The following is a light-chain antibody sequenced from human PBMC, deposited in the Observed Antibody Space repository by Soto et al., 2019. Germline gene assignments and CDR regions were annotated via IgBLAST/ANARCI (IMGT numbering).Light chain of an antibody. CDR3: QQDNSDST. CDR1: QSISIW. CDR2: KAS. Sequence: IQMTQSPSTLSASVGDRVTITCRASQSISIWLAWYQQKPGKAPKLLIYKASSLESEVPSRFSGRGYGTESTLTISSMQSEASATYYCQQDNSDSTFGQGTKVEIK. J-gene: IGKJ1*01. V-gene: IGKV1-5*03.